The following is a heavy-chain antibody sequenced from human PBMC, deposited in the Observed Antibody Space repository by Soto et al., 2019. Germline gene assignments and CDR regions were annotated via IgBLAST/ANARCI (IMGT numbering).Heavy chain of an antibody. J-gene: IGHJ5*02. CDR2: ITGSGAGS. Sequence: EVQLLESGGGWLQPGGSLRLSCAASGFTFSSYAMNWVRQAPGKGLEWVSGITGSGAGSYYSDSVKGRFTISRHNSKNTLYLQMNSLRAGDTAVYYCAKAYSNSWPNDWFDPWGQGTLVTVSS. CDR3: AKAYSNSWPNDWFDP. V-gene: IGHV3-23*01. D-gene: IGHD6-13*01. CDR1: GFTFSSYA.